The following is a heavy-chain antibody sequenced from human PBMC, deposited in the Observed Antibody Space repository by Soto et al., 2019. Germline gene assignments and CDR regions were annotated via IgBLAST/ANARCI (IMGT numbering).Heavy chain of an antibody. Sequence: EVQLLESGGGLVQPGGSLRLSCAASGFTFSSYVVTWVRQAPGKGLEWVSSISANRASRYYADSVKGRFTISRDNSKNTLYLQMNSLRAEDTAAYYCAKKLGGNYYFDHWGQGTLVTVSS. CDR3: AKKLGGNYYFDH. D-gene: IGHD7-27*01. CDR1: GFTFSSYV. V-gene: IGHV3-23*01. CDR2: ISANRASR. J-gene: IGHJ4*02.